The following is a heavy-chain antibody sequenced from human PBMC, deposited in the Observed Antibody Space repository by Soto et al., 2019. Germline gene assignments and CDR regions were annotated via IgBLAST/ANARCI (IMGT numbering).Heavy chain of an antibody. J-gene: IGHJ4*02. D-gene: IGHD3-3*01. CDR2: IWYDGSNT. CDR3: AGGSGVRDPIDY. Sequence: QVQLVESGGGVVQPGRSLRLSCAASGFSLSNYAMHWVRQAPGKGLEWVGVIWYDGSNTYYADSVKGRFTISRDNSKNTVYLQMNSLRAEDTALYYCAGGSGVRDPIDYWGQGTLVTVSS. CDR1: GFSLSNYA. V-gene: IGHV3-33*01.